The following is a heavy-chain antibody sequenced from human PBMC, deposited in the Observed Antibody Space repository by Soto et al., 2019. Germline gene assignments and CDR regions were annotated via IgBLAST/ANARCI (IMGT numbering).Heavy chain of an antibody. CDR3: ASPPVWWPNDYYYGMDV. CDR1: GYTFTSYD. J-gene: IGHJ6*02. V-gene: IGHV1-8*01. Sequence: ASVKVSCKASGYTFTSYDINWVRQATGQGLEWMGWMNPNSGNTGYAQKFQGRVTMTRNTSISTAYMELSSLRSEDTAVYYCASPPVWWPNDYYYGMDVWGQGNTVTV. CDR2: MNPNSGNT. D-gene: IGHD1-26*01.